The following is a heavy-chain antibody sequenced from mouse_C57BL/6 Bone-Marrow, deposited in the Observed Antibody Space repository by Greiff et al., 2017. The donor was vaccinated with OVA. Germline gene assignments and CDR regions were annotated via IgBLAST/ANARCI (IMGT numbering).Heavy chain of an antibody. CDR1: GYTFTTYP. CDR3: ARAGFYWYFEV. CDR2: FDPYNDAT. V-gene: IGHV1-47*01. J-gene: IGHJ1*03. D-gene: IGHD2-2*01. Sequence: VQLQQSGAELVKPGASVKMSCKASGYTFTTYPIEWVKQNHGKSLEWIGNFDPYNDATKYNEKIKGKATLTVDKSSSSVYLELCRLRSEDSVVYSCARAGFYWYFEVWGTGTPVTVSS.